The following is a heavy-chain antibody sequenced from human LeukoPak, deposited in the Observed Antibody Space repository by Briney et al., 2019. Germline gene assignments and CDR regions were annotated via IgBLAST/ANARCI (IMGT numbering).Heavy chain of an antibody. CDR3: ARDGYDSSGYYSSLDS. CDR1: GGTFSSYA. CDR2: INTNTGTP. D-gene: IGHD3-22*01. J-gene: IGHJ4*02. Sequence: ASVKVSCKASGGTFSSYAISWVRQAPGQGLEWMGWINTNTGTPTFAPGFTGRFVFSLDTSVSTAYLQISSLKAEDTAVYYCARDGYDSSGYYSSLDSWGQGTLVIVSS. V-gene: IGHV7-4-1*02.